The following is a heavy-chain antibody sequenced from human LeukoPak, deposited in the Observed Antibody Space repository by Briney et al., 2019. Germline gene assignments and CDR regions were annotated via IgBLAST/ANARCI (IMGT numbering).Heavy chain of an antibody. CDR3: ARGGRGYSYGYH. Sequence: GSLRLSFAASGFPFSSYSMNWVRPAPGKGLEWVSSISSSSSYIYYADSVKGRFTISRDNAKNSLYLQMNSLRAEDTAVYYCARGGRGYSYGYHWGQGTLVTVSS. V-gene: IGHV3-21*01. J-gene: IGHJ5*02. D-gene: IGHD5-18*01. CDR2: ISSSSSYI. CDR1: GFPFSSYS.